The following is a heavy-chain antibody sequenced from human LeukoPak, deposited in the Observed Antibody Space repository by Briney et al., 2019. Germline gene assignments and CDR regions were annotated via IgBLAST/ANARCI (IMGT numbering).Heavy chain of an antibody. Sequence: SVKVSCKASGGTFSSYAISWVRQAPGQGLEWMGGIIPIFGTANYAQKFQGRVTITADESTSTAYMELSSLRSEDTAVYYCARAPRPYDFWSGNRVGNYYYMDVWGKGTTVTVSS. J-gene: IGHJ6*03. CDR3: ARAPRPYDFWSGNRVGNYYYMDV. V-gene: IGHV1-69*13. D-gene: IGHD3-3*01. CDR1: GGTFSSYA. CDR2: IIPIFGTA.